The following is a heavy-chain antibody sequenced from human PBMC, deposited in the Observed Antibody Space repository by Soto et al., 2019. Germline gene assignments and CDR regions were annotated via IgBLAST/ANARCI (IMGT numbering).Heavy chain of an antibody. CDR2: ISGSGGSA. V-gene: IGHV3-23*01. J-gene: IGHJ6*02. CDR1: GFIFSSYA. CDR3: ARHSSTGSSAAGARFDP. D-gene: IGHD6-13*01. Sequence: GGSLRLSCAASGFIFSSYAMSWVRQAPGKGLEWVSGISGSGGSAFYADSVKGRFTISRDNSRNTLYLQMISLRAGDTAVYYCARHSSTGSSAAGARFDPWGQGTTVTV.